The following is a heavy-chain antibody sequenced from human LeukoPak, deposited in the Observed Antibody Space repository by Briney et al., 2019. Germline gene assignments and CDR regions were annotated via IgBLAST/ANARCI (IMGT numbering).Heavy chain of an antibody. CDR3: AETCGGDCYSFPIDY. Sequence: GGSLRLSCAASGFTFSSYAMHWVRQAPGRGLEWVAVISYDGSNKYYADSVKGRFTISRDNSKNTLYLQMNSLRAEDTAVYYCAETCGGDCYSFPIDYWGQGTLVTVSS. CDR1: GFTFSSYA. V-gene: IGHV3-30-3*01. J-gene: IGHJ4*02. D-gene: IGHD2-21*02. CDR2: ISYDGSNK.